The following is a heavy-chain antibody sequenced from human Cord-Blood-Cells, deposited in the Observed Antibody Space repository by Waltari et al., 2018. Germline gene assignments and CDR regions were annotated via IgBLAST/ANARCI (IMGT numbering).Heavy chain of an antibody. V-gene: IGHV3-30-3*01. D-gene: IGHD6-13*01. CDR1: GFTFSSYA. Sequence: QVQLVESGGGVVQPGRSLRLSCAASGFTFSSYAMHWVRQAPGKGLEGVAVISYDGSNKYYADSVKCRFTISRDNSKNTLYLQMNSLRAEDTAVYYCARYYSTITIFDYWGQGTLVTVSS. J-gene: IGHJ4*02. CDR2: ISYDGSNK. CDR3: ARYYSTITIFDY.